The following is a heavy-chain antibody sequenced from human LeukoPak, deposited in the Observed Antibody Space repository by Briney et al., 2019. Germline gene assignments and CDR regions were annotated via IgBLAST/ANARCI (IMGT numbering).Heavy chain of an antibody. CDR3: AKDISNYDFWSGFYT. V-gene: IGHV3-48*04. J-gene: IGHJ5*02. D-gene: IGHD3-3*01. CDR1: GFTFSGYS. Sequence: GGSLRLSCAASGFTFSGYSMNWVRQAPGKGLEWISYILTSGTTIYYADSVKGRFTISRDNSKNSLYLQMNSLRTEDTALYYCAKDISNYDFWSGFYTWGQGTLVTVSS. CDR2: ILTSGTTI.